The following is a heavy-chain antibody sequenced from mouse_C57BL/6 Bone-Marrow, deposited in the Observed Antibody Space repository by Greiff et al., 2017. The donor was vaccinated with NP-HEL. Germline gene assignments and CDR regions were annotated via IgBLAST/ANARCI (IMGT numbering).Heavy chain of an antibody. Sequence: VQLQQSGAELARPGASVKLSCKASGYTFTSYGISWVKQRPGQGLEWIGEIYPRSGNTYYNEKFKGKATLTADKSSSTAYMELRSLTSEDSAVYFCAEYYYGSSVFDYWGQGTTLTVSS. CDR3: AEYYYGSSVFDY. D-gene: IGHD1-1*01. J-gene: IGHJ2*01. CDR1: GYTFTSYG. CDR2: IYPRSGNT. V-gene: IGHV1-81*01.